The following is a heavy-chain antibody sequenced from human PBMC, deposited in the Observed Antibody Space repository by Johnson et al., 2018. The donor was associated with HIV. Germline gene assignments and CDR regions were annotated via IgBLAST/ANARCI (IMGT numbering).Heavy chain of an antibody. Sequence: EVQLVESGGGLVQPGGSLRLSCAASGFTFSRYGMSWVRQAPGKGLEWVSTICGSSGCSTYYADSVKGRFTISRDNSKNTLYLQMNSLRAEETAVYYCAKTSSTGVCALDIWGHGTMVTVSS. CDR3: AKTSSTGVCALDI. D-gene: IGHD3-16*01. J-gene: IGHJ3*02. V-gene: IGHV3-23*04. CDR2: ICGSSGCST. CDR1: GFTFSRYG.